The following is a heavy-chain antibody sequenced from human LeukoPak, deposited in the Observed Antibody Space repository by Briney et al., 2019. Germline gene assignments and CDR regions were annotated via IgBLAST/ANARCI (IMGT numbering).Heavy chain of an antibody. D-gene: IGHD3-3*01. V-gene: IGHV4-34*01. Sequence: SETLSLTCAVYGGSFSGYYWSWIRQPPGKGLEWIGEINHSGSTNYNPPLKSRVTISVDTSKNQFSLKLSSVTAADTAVYYCAITIFGVPKYWGQGTLVTVSS. CDR3: AITIFGVPKY. CDR2: INHSGST. J-gene: IGHJ4*02. CDR1: GGSFSGYY.